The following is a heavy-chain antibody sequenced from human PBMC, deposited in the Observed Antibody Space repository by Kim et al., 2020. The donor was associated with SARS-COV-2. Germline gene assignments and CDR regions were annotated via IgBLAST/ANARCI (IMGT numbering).Heavy chain of an antibody. CDR3: ARDFVGRIAAAGTPDY. V-gene: IGHV1-18*01. CDR1: GYTFTSYG. J-gene: IGHJ4*02. Sequence: ASVKVSCKASGYTFTSYGISWVRQAPGQGLEWMGWISAYNGNTNYAQKLQGRVTMTTDTSTSTAYMELRSLRSDDTAVYYCARDFVGRIAAAGTPDYWGQGTLVTVSS. CDR2: ISAYNGNT. D-gene: IGHD6-13*01.